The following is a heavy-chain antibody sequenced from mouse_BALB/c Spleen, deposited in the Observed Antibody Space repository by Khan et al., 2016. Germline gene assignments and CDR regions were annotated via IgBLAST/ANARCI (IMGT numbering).Heavy chain of an antibody. CDR3: ARPDN. CDR2: INTYTGEA. Sequence: QIQLVQSGPEVKKPGETVRISCKASGYIFTKYGMNWVTQVPGKGLKWMGWINTYTGEAAYADDFKGRFAFSLETSANTAYLRINNLKNEDTAIYFCARPDNWGQGTTLTVSS. V-gene: IGHV9-3-1*01. J-gene: IGHJ2*01. CDR1: GYIFTKYG.